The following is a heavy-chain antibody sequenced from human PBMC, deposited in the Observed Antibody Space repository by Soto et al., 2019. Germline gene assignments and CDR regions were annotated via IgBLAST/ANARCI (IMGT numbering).Heavy chain of an antibody. CDR1: GGSISTYNYY. CDR3: ARRRTSYGMDV. J-gene: IGHJ6*02. V-gene: IGHV4-39*01. CDR2: IDYSGST. Sequence: QLQLQESGPGLVKPSETLSLTCAVSGGSISTYNYYWGWIRQPPGKGLEGIGSIDYSGSTYYNPSLKSRVTISVDASKNQFSLKVSSGTAADTAVYYCARRRTSYGMDVWGQGTTVTVSS.